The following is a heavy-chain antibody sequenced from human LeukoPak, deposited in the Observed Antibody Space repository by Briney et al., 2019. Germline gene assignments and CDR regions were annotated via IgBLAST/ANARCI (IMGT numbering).Heavy chain of an antibody. V-gene: IGHV3-23*05. CDR1: RFTFSRNA. J-gene: IGHJ4*02. CDR2: VNNKGNNK. D-gene: IGHD1-26*01. Sequence: GGSLRLSCAASRFTFSRNAMSWVRQAPGKGLEWVSAVNNKGNNKYYADSVRGRFTISRDNSKNTLYLQLDSLRAEDTAVYYCAKDVRGGPIVGAGSVDYWGLGTLVTVSS. CDR3: AKDVRGGPIVGAGSVDY.